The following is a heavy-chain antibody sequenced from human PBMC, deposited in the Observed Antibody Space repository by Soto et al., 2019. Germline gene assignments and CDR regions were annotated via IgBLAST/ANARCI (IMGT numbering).Heavy chain of an antibody. CDR1: GFTFSSYA. Sequence: QVPLVESGGGVVQPGRSLRLSCAASGFTFSSYAMHWVRQAPGKGLEWVAVISYDGSNKYYADSVKGRFTISRDNSKNTMYLQMNSLRAEDTAVYYCAGLYYYDSSGYYSRVYYYGMDVWGQGTTVTVSS. D-gene: IGHD3-22*01. V-gene: IGHV3-30-3*01. CDR3: AGLYYYDSSGYYSRVYYYGMDV. CDR2: ISYDGSNK. J-gene: IGHJ6*02.